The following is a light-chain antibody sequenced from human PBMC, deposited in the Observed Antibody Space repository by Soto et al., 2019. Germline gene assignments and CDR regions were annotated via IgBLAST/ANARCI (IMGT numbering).Light chain of an antibody. J-gene: IGKJ5*01. CDR3: QQGYSSAIT. V-gene: IGKV1-39*01. CDR1: QSIGKH. CDR2: AAS. Sequence: DIQMTQSPSSLSSSVGDTVTITCRASQSIGKHLNWYQQKPGKAPKFLIYAASSLQSGVPSRFSGSGSGTDFTLTINSLQPEDFATYCCQQGYSSAITFGQGTRLEIK.